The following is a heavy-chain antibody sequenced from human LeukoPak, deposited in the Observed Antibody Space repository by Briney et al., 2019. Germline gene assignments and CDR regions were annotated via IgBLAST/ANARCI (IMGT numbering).Heavy chain of an antibody. CDR2: INPNCGGT. CDR1: GYTFTGYY. V-gene: IGHV1-2*02. J-gene: IGHJ6*02. D-gene: IGHD3-16*02. CDR3: ARDIPPYYDYVWGSYRSDYYYGMDV. Sequence: GASVKVSCKASGYTFTGYYMHWVRQAPGQGLEWMGWINPNCGGTNYAQKFQGRVTMTRDTSISTAYMELSRLRSDDTAVYYCARDIPPYYDYVWGSYRSDYYYGMDVWGQGTTVTVSS.